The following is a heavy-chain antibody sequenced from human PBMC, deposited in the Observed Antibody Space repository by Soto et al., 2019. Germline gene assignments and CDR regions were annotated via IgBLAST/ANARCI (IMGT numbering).Heavy chain of an antibody. CDR3: ARGHNYYDSSGTDY. J-gene: IGHJ4*02. CDR1: GFTFSSYG. D-gene: IGHD3-22*01. CDR2: IWYDGSNK. Sequence: PGGSLRLSCAASGFTFSSYGMHWVRQAPGKGLEWVAVIWYDGSNKYYADSVKGRFTISRDNSKNTLYLQMNSLRAEDTAVYYCARGHNYYDSSGTDYWGQGTLVTVS. V-gene: IGHV3-33*01.